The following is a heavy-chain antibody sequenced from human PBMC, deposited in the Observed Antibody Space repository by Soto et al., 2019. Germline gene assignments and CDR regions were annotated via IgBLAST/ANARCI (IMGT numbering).Heavy chain of an antibody. D-gene: IGHD7-27*01. J-gene: IGHJ4*02. CDR2: IYDNGNT. CDR1: GGSISNHY. Sequence: HVQRQESGPGVVKPSETLSLTCTVSGGSISNHYWIWIRQPPGKGLEWIGYIYDNGNTNYNPALKSRVTMSVDPSKNQISMTLSSVTAADTAVYYCTRANWYSEYWGQGTLVTVSS. V-gene: IGHV4-59*11. CDR3: TRANWYSEY.